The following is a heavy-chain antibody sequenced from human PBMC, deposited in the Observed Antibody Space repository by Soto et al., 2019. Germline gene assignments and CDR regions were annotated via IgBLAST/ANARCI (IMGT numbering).Heavy chain of an antibody. V-gene: IGHV2-5*04. CDR1: GFSLTTSAVA. Sequence: QITLQESGPTLVKPTQTLTLTCTFSGFSLTTSAVAVGWIRQPPGKALEWLAVVYGSGDKFYSPSLRSRLTINKDNSKNQVVLKLTDMDPVETGRYFCVRRNDPYYFDYGGQGTLVTVSS. CDR2: VYGSGDK. CDR3: VRRNDPYYFDY. J-gene: IGHJ4*02. D-gene: IGHD1-1*01.